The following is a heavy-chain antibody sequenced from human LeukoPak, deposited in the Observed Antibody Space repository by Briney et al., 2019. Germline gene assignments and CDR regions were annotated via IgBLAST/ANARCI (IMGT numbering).Heavy chain of an antibody. D-gene: IGHD2-2*01. J-gene: IGHJ6*04. CDR1: GFTFSSYA. V-gene: IGHV3-23*01. CDR2: ISGSGGST. Sequence: GGSLRLSCAASGFTFSSYAMSWVRQAPGKGLEWVSAISGSGGSTYYADSVKGRFTISRDNSKNTLYLQMNSLRAEDTAVYYCAKTGDCSSTSCPPLPYYYYGMDVWGKGTTVTVSS. CDR3: AKTGDCSSTSCPPLPYYYYGMDV.